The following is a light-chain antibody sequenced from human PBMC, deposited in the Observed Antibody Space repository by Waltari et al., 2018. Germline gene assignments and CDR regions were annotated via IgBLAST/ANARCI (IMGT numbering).Light chain of an antibody. J-gene: IGKJ4*01. CDR3: QQSYRTPPLT. CDR2: ATS. CDR1: QSISGY. Sequence: CRASQSISGYLKWYQQKPVKAPKVLIYATSSLQSGGPSRFSGSGSGTDFTLTISSLQPEDFATYYCQQSYRTPPLTFGGGTKVEIK. V-gene: IGKV1-39*01.